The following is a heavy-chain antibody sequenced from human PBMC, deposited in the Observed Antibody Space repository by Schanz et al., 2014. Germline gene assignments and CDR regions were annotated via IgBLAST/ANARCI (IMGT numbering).Heavy chain of an antibody. J-gene: IGHJ4*03. CDR3: ARGRAVAGTGYF. D-gene: IGHD6-19*01. CDR1: GFTVSDNY. CDR2: INSNGGST. Sequence: HLVESGGGLIQPGGSLRLSCAASGFTVSDNYMTWVRQAPGKGLEYVSTINSNGGSTYYANSVKGRFSISRDNSKNTLYLQMGSLRAEDMAVYYCARGRAVAGTGYF. V-gene: IGHV3-64*01.